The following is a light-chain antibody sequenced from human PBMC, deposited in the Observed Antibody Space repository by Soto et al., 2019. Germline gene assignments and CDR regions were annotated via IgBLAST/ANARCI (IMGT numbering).Light chain of an antibody. J-gene: IGLJ7*01. Sequence: QSVVTQPPSVSAAPGQKVTISCSGSSSNIGTHDVSWYQQLPGTTPKIIIYDNNKRPSGILDRFSGSKSGTSATLGITGLQTGDEADYYCGTWDSSLSAAVFGGGTQLTVL. CDR2: DNN. CDR3: GTWDSSLSAAV. V-gene: IGLV1-51*01. CDR1: SSNIGTHD.